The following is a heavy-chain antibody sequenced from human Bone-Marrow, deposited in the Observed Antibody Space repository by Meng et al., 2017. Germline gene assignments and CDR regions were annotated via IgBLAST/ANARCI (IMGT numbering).Heavy chain of an antibody. D-gene: IGHD3-16*01. Sequence: ASVKVSCKASGYIFTGYYMHWVRQAPGQGLEWMGWINPNNGDTNYAEKFQGRVTMTRDTSITTASMELSRLRSDDTAVYYCARVPWPDMMGYSWPSFDYWGQGTLVTVSS. V-gene: IGHV1-2*02. CDR2: INPNNGDT. CDR3: ARVPWPDMMGYSWPSFDY. CDR1: GYIFTGYY. J-gene: IGHJ4*02.